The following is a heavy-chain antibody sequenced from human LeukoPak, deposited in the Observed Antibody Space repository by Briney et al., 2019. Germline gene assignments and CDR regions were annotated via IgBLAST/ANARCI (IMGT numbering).Heavy chain of an antibody. D-gene: IGHD4-17*01. CDR2: MLNSGENT. J-gene: IGHJ4*02. CDR1: GFTFSSYS. Sequence: PGGSLRLSCAASGFTFSSYSMQWVRQTPGKGLEWVGIMLNSGENTFYGEAVKGRFTISRDNSQNTLYLQMNSLRPEDTAVYYCAKGGASVTRYVDYWGQGTLVTVSS. CDR3: AKGGASVTRYVDY. V-gene: IGHV3-30*02.